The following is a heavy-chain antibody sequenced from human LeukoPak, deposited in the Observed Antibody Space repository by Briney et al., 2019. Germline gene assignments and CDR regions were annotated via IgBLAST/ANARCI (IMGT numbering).Heavy chain of an antibody. CDR2: LNPSGGST. CDR1: GYIFTSYY. CDR3: ARGRSGWSHRTDTFFDY. V-gene: IGHV1-46*01. J-gene: IGHJ4*02. Sequence: GASLKIFCKASGYIFTSYYMHWVRQDPGQGREGMGILNPSGGSTRNVQKFQGRGIITRDMSTNTVYMELSSLISDDTAVYYCARGRSGWSHRTDTFFDYWGQGTLVTVSS. D-gene: IGHD6-19*01.